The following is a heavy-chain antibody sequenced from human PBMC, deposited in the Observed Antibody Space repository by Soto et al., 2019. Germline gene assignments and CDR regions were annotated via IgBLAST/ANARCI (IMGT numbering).Heavy chain of an antibody. V-gene: IGHV4-59*08. CDR1: AGSISGYQ. D-gene: IGHD3-3*01. Sequence: SETLSLTCTVSAGSISGYQWSWIRQPPGKGLEWIGYIYYSGSTNYNPSLKSRVTISVDTSKNQFSLKLSSVTAADTAVYYCARHSGGYYDFWSGYFLDYWGQGTLVTVSS. CDR3: ARHSGGYYDFWSGYFLDY. CDR2: IYYSGST. J-gene: IGHJ4*02.